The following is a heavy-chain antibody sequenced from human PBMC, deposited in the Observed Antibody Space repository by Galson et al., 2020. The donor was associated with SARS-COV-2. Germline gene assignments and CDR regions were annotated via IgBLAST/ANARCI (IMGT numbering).Heavy chain of an antibody. J-gene: IGHJ4*02. CDR1: GDSISRGYW. CDR3: ARQYPFDC. D-gene: IGHD2-2*01. V-gene: IGHV4-38-2*01. Sequence: SETLSLTCAVSGDSISRGYWWGWIRQPPGKGLEWLATIHHRGNTFYNPSLKSRITMSIDTYKNHFSLNLTSVTAADTAVYYCARQYPFDCWGQGTLVTVSS. CDR2: IHHRGNT.